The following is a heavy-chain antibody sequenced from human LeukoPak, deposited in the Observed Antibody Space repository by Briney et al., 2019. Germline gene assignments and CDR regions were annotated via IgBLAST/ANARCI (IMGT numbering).Heavy chain of an antibody. V-gene: IGHV1-69*04. J-gene: IGHJ4*02. D-gene: IGHD4-23*01. CDR3: AREKTVAHFDY. CDR2: IIPILGIA. CDR1: GGTFSSYA. Sequence: SVKVSCKASGGTFSSYAISWVRQAPGQGLEWMGRIIPILGIANYAQKFQGRVTITADKSTSTAYMELSSLRSEDTAVYYCAREKTVAHFDYWGQGTLVTVSS.